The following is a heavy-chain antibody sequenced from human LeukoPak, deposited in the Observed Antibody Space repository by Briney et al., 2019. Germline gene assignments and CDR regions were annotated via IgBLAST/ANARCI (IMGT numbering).Heavy chain of an antibody. V-gene: IGHV4-39*07. CDR1: GGSISSSSYY. D-gene: IGHD2-15*01. CDR2: INHSGST. J-gene: IGHJ4*02. Sequence: SETLSLTCTVSGGSISSSSYYWSWIRQPPGKGLEWIGEINHSGSTNYNPSLKSRVTISVDTSKNQFSLKLSSVTAADTAVYYCARGCSGGSCYSNYWGQGTLVTVSS. CDR3: ARGCSGGSCYSNY.